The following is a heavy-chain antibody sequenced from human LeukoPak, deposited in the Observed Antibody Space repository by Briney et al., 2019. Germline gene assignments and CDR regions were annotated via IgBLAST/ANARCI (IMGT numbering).Heavy chain of an antibody. CDR1: GFTFSSYG. CDR3: AREIYCTGTNCRRSYYYYHYYGMDV. V-gene: IGHV3-33*01. CDR2: IWYDGSNE. J-gene: IGHJ6*02. D-gene: IGHD2-2*01. Sequence: PGRSLRLSCAASGFTFSSYGMHWVRQAPGKGLEWVAVIWYDGSNEYYADSAKGRFTISRDNSKNTLYLQMNSLRAEDTAVYYCAREIYCTGTNCRRSYYYYHYYGMDVWGQGTTVTVSS.